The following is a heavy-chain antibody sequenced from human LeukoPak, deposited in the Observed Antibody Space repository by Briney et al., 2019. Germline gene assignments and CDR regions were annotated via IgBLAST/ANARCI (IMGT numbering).Heavy chain of an antibody. CDR1: GGSISSYY. D-gene: IGHD1-26*01. CDR3: ARHGRWDSGTYSFDY. Sequence: KASETLSLTCIVSGGSISSYYWSWIRQPPGKGLEWIGYIYYSGSTTYNPSLKSRVTISVDTSKNQFSLKLTAVTAADTAVYYCARHGRWDSGTYSFDYWGQGTLVTVSS. V-gene: IGHV4-59*08. J-gene: IGHJ4*02. CDR2: IYYSGST.